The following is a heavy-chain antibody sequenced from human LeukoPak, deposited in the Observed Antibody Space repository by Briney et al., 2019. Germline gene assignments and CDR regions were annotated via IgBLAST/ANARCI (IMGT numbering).Heavy chain of an antibody. Sequence: PGGYLRLSCAASGFTFSSYWMSWVRQAPGKGLEWVASIKQDGSEKYYVDSVKGRFTISRDNAKNSLYLQMNSLRAEDTAVYYCARSRGSIAARPTLFDYWGQGTLVTVSS. CDR3: ARSRGSIAARPTLFDY. D-gene: IGHD6-6*01. V-gene: IGHV3-7*01. J-gene: IGHJ4*02. CDR1: GFTFSSYW. CDR2: IKQDGSEK.